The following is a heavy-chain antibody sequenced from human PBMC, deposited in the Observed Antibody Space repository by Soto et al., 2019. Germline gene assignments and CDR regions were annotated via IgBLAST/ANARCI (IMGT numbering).Heavy chain of an antibody. V-gene: IGHV3-74*01. CDR3: TRGRKYDALTGYNDY. CDR1: GFTFSDYW. D-gene: IGHD3-9*01. J-gene: IGHJ4*02. Sequence: GGSLRLSCEVSGFTFSDYWMHWVRQVPGRGLVWVARINDNGAITRYADSVKGRFTVSRDNANSTMFLQMKSLTAEDTAIYYCTRGRKYDALTGYNDYWGQGTLVTVSS. CDR2: INDNGAIT.